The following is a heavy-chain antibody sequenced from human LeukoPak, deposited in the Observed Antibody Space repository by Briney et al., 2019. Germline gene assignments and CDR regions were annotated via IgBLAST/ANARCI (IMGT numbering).Heavy chain of an antibody. V-gene: IGHV1-2*02. Sequence: ASVKDSCMASGYTFTDYYMHWVRQASGQGLEWMGWINLNSGGTDYAQKFQGRVTMTRDTSISTAYMELSRLRSDDTAVYYCATDYGDYESGYWGQGTLLTLSS. CDR3: ATDYGDYESGY. CDR1: GYTFTDYY. J-gene: IGHJ4*02. CDR2: INLNSGGT. D-gene: IGHD4-17*01.